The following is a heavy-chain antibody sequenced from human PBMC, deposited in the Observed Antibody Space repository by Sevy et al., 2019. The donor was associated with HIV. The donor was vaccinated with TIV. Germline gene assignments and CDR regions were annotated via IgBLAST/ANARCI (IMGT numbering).Heavy chain of an antibody. J-gene: IGHJ6*02. D-gene: IGHD3-10*01. Sequence: SETLSLTCTVSGYSISSGYYWGWIRQPPGKGLEWIGSIYHSGSTYYNPSLKSRVTISVDTSKNQFSLKLSSVTAADTAVYYCARDPPSMLLVRGVIGYGMDVWGQGTTVTVSS. V-gene: IGHV4-38-2*02. CDR2: IYHSGST. CDR3: ARDPPSMLLVRGVIGYGMDV. CDR1: GYSISSGYY.